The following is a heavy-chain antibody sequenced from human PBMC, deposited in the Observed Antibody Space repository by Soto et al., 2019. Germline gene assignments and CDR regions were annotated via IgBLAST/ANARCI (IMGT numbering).Heavy chain of an antibody. CDR1: VGTFSSYT. D-gene: IGHD3-16*01. CDR2: VIPIFDKP. Sequence: QVQLVQSGAEVRKPGSSVKVSCKASVGTFSSYTLSWVRQAPGRGLEWMGGVIPIFDKPKYAQKFQARVTITPDESTNTVYMALGGMRCVDPAVYSCAREGGPPRLYYYGMDFWGHGTTVTVSS. J-gene: IGHJ6*02. CDR3: AREGGPPRLYYYGMDF. V-gene: IGHV1-69*01.